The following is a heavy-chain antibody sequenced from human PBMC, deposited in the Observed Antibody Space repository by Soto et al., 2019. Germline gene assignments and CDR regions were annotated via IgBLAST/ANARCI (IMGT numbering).Heavy chain of an antibody. CDR2: ISNSGRST. CDR1: GLTFISYA. D-gene: IGHD3-3*01. CDR3: AKDALAYYDFWS. V-gene: IGHV3-23*01. Sequence: GWSLRLSCAASGLTFISYAMSWVRQAPGKGLEWVSHISNSGRSTKYADSVKGRFTISRDNSKNTLYLQMNSLRAEDTAIYYCAKDALAYYDFWSWGQGTLVTVSS. J-gene: IGHJ4*02.